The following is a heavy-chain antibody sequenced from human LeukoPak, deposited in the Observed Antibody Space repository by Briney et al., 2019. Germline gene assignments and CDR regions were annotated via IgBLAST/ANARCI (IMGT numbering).Heavy chain of an antibody. Sequence: GGSLRLSCAASGFIFSSYDMHWVRQATGKGLEWVSGIGKGGDTYYAGSVKGRFIISRENAKSSLYLQMNSLRAGDTAVYYCTRGALGFDYWGQGTLVTVSS. CDR2: IGKGGDT. V-gene: IGHV3-13*04. CDR1: GFIFSSYD. CDR3: TRGALGFDY. J-gene: IGHJ4*02.